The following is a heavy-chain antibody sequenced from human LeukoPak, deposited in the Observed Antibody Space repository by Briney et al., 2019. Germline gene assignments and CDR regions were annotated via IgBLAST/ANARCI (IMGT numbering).Heavy chain of an antibody. Sequence: GGSLRLSCAVSGISVRGNYLTWVRQAPGKGLVWVSVLYSGGSADYADSVKGRFTISRDNSKNTMYLQMNSLRAADTAVYFCARLFREMDCTKGVCYLFDHWGQGTLVTVSS. D-gene: IGHD2-8*01. CDR1: GISVRGNY. J-gene: IGHJ4*02. CDR3: ARLFREMDCTKGVCYLFDH. V-gene: IGHV3-66*04. CDR2: LYSGGSA.